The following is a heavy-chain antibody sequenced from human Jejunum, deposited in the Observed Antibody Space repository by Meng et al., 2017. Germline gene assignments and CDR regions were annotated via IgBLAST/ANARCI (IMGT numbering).Heavy chain of an antibody. J-gene: IGHJ4*02. Sequence: QVQLHESGPGLVKPSQTLSLTCTVSGGSINTGDYYWSLIRQPPGKGLEWIAYIYYSGSSYSKSSLRSRVIISIDTSKNQFSLILSAVTAADTAVYYCARHPTGGYNYFDYWGQGTLVTVSS. V-gene: IGHV4-30-4*01. CDR3: ARHPTGGYNYFDY. D-gene: IGHD2-8*02. CDR2: IYYSGSS. CDR1: GGSINTGDYY.